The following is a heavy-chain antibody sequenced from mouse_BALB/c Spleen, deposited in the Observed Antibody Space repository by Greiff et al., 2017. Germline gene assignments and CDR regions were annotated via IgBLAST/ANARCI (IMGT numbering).Heavy chain of an antibody. CDR3: TRETGNSYYFDY. J-gene: IGHJ2*01. D-gene: IGHD2-1*01. V-gene: IGHV5-6-4*01. CDR2: ISSGGSYT. Sequence: EVKLVESGGGLVKPGGSLKLSCAASGFTFSSYTMSWVRQTPEKRLEWVATISSGGSYTYYPDSVKGRFTISRDNAKNTLYLQMSSLKSEDTAMYYCTRETGNSYYFDYWGQGTTLTVSS. CDR1: GFTFSSYT.